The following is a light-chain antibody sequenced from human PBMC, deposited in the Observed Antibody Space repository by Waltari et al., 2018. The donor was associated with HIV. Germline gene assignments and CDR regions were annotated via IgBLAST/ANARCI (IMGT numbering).Light chain of an antibody. V-gene: IGLV1-40*01. CDR3: QSYDNSLSGVV. CDR2: GDK. Sequence: QSVLTHPPSVSGATGLRVTISCTGSSSNIAAAYDLPWYQQLPGTAPTLLISGDKNRPSGVPERFSGSKSGTSSSLAITGLQAEDEADYYCQSYDNSLSGVVFGGGTKLTVL. J-gene: IGLJ2*01. CDR1: SSNIAAAYD.